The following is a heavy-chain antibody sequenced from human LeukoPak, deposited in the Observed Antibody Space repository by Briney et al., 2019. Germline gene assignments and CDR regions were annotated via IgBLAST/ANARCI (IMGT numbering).Heavy chain of an antibody. J-gene: IGHJ4*02. Sequence: ASVKVSCKASGYTFTSHGISWVRQAPGQGLEWMGWISADNSNTNYAQKLQGRVTMTTDTSTSTAYKELRSLRSDDTAVYYCARTYYYDSSGYSAYDYWGQGTLVTVSS. CDR2: ISADNSNT. D-gene: IGHD3-22*01. CDR1: GYTFTSHG. CDR3: ARTYYYDSSGYSAYDY. V-gene: IGHV1-18*01.